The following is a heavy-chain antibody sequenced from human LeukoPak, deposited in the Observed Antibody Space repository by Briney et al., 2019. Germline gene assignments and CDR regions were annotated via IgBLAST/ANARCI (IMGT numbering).Heavy chain of an antibody. J-gene: IGHJ6*02. CDR2: INPNSGGT. CDR1: GYTFTGYY. V-gene: IGHV1-2*02. D-gene: IGHD3-10*01. CDR3: ARFTMVRGCYGMDA. Sequence: ASVKVSCKASGYTFTGYYMHWVRRAPGQGLEWMGWINPNSGGTNYAQKFQGRVTMTRDTSISTAYMELSRLRSDDTAVYYCARFTMVRGCYGMDAWGQGTTVTVSS.